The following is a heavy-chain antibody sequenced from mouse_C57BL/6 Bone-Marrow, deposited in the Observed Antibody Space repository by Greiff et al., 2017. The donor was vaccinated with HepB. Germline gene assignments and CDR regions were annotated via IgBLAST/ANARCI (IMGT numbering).Heavy chain of an antibody. CDR3: ARAPADWYFDV. Sequence: EVQGVESGGGLVQSGRSLRLSCATSGFTFSDFYMEWVRQAPGKGLEWIAASRNKANDYTTEYSASVKGRFIVSRDTSQSILYLQMNALRAEDTAIYYCARAPADWYFDVWGTGTTVTVSS. CDR2: SRNKANDYTT. CDR1: GFTFSDFY. J-gene: IGHJ1*03. V-gene: IGHV7-1*01.